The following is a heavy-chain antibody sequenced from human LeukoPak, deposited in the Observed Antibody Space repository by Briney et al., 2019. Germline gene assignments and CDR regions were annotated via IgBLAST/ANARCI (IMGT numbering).Heavy chain of an antibody. D-gene: IGHD3-3*01. Sequence: GASVKVSCKASGYTFTGYYMHWVRQATGQGLEWMGWMNPNSGNTGYAQKFQGRVTITRNTSISTAYMELSSLRSEDTAVYYCARVYYDFWRAQYYMDVWGKGTTVTVSS. V-gene: IGHV1-8*03. CDR1: GYTFTGYY. CDR2: MNPNSGNT. J-gene: IGHJ6*03. CDR3: ARVYYDFWRAQYYMDV.